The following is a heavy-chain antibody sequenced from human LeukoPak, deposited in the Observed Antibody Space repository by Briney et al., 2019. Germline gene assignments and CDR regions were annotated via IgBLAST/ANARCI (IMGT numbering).Heavy chain of an antibody. D-gene: IGHD3-10*01. V-gene: IGHV4-39*01. CDR2: IHDSGNF. CDR1: GGSISTRYYY. CDR3: ASLYFYGSGSFPNY. Sequence: SETLSLTYAVSGGSISTRYYYWGWIRQPPGKGLEWIGTIHDSGNFYYSPSLRSQVTISVDTSNNQFSLKLSSVTAGDTAVYYCASLYFYGSGSFPNYWGQGILVTVST. J-gene: IGHJ4*02.